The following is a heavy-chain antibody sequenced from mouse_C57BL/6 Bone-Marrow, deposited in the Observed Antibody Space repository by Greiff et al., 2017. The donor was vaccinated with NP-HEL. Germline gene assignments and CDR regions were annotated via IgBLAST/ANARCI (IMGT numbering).Heavy chain of an antibody. CDR1: GYSFTDYN. CDR3: ARGSNYGLSWFAY. Sequence: VQLKESGPELVKPGASVKISCKASGYSFTDYNMNWVKQSNGKSLEWIGVINPNYGTTSYNQNFKGKATLTVDQSSSTAYMQLNILTFADSAVYYCARGSNYGLSWFAYWGQGTLVTVSA. D-gene: IGHD2-5*01. J-gene: IGHJ3*01. V-gene: IGHV1-39*01. CDR2: INPNYGTT.